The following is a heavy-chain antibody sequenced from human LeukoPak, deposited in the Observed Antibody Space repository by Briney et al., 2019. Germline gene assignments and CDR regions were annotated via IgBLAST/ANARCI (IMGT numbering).Heavy chain of an antibody. J-gene: IGHJ4*02. Sequence: ASVKVSCKASGYTFASYGITWVRQAPGHGLEWMGRISTYNGNTKCAQKFQGRVTMTTDTSTSTVYMELRSLKSDDSAVYYCAKDAVAAMGQDYWGQGTLVTVSS. CDR1: GYTFASYG. CDR2: ISTYNGNT. CDR3: AKDAVAAMGQDY. V-gene: IGHV1-18*01. D-gene: IGHD2-2*01.